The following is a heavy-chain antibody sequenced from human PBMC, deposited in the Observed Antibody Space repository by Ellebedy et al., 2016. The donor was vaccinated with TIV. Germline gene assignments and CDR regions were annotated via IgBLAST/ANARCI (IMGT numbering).Heavy chain of an antibody. J-gene: IGHJ4*02. CDR2: IYYSGST. D-gene: IGHD3-22*01. CDR3: ASHYDSDPGNFDY. CDR1: GGSFSGYY. V-gene: IGHV4-34*01. Sequence: SQTLSLTCAVYGGSFSGYYWSWIRQPPGKGLEWIGSIYYSGSTYYNPSLKSRVTISVDTSKNQFSLKLSSVTAADTAVYYCASHYDSDPGNFDYWGQGTLVTVSS.